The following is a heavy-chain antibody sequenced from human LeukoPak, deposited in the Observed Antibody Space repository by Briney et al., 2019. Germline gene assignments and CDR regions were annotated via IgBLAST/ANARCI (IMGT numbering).Heavy chain of an antibody. V-gene: IGHV1-3*01. CDR1: GYTFTSYA. J-gene: IGHJ4*02. Sequence: ASVKVSCTASGYTFTSYAMHWVRQAPGQRLEWMGWINAGNGNTKYSQKFQGRVTITRDTSASTAYMELSSPRSEDTAVYYCARGSEWEPEVDYWGQGTLVTVSS. D-gene: IGHD1-26*01. CDR3: ARGSEWEPEVDY. CDR2: INAGNGNT.